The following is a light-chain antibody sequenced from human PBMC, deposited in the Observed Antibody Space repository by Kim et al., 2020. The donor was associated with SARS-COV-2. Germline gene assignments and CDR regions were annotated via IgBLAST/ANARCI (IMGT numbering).Light chain of an antibody. J-gene: IGLJ1*01. CDR1: GYNY. CDR2: DVS. V-gene: IGLV2-11*01. Sequence: GYNYVSWYQQHPGKAPKLMIYDVSKRPSGVPDRFSGSKSGNTASLTISGLQAEDEADYYCCSYAGSYRVFGTGTKVTVL. CDR3: CSYAGSYRV.